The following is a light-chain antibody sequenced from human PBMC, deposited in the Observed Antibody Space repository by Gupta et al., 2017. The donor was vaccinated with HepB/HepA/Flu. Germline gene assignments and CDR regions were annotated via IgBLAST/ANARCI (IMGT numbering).Light chain of an antibody. CDR1: QTIGTS. Sequence: EIALTQSPNFQSVTPSEKVTITCRASQTIGTSLHWYQQKPHQSPKLIIKYASQYGTGVPSRFSGSGYGTDFTLTIDSLEAEDAATYYCQQRNNLQYTFGQGTKMEIK. CDR3: QQRNNLQYT. V-gene: IGKV6-21*01. CDR2: YAS. J-gene: IGKJ2*01.